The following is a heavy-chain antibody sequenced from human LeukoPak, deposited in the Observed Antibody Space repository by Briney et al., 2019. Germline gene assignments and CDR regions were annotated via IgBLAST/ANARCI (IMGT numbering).Heavy chain of an antibody. CDR2: IYYSGST. CDR1: GGSISSYY. Sequence: KPSETLSLTCTVSGGSISSYYWSWIRQPPGKGLEWIGSIYYSGSTYYNPSLKSRVTISVDTSKNQFSLKLSSVTAADTAVYYCARSARWLGSFDYWGQGTLVTVSS. V-gene: IGHV4-59*12. CDR3: ARSARWLGSFDY. J-gene: IGHJ4*02. D-gene: IGHD5-18*01.